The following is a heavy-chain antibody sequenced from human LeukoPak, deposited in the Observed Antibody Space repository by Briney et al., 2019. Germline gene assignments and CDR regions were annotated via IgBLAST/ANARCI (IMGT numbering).Heavy chain of an antibody. CDR2: ISAYSGNT. J-gene: IGHJ4*02. Sequence: ASVKVSCKAYGYTFTTYGISWVRQAPGHGLEWMGWISAYSGNTNYAQKLQGRVTMTTETSASTAYMELRSLRSDDTAIYYCARTCSGASCYVIYWGQGTLLTVSS. CDR3: ARTCSGASCYVIY. CDR1: GYTFTTYG. D-gene: IGHD2-15*01. V-gene: IGHV1-18*01.